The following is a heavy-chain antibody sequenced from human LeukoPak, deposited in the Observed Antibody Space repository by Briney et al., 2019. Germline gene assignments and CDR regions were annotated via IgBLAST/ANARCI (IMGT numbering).Heavy chain of an antibody. J-gene: IGHJ1*01. CDR3: AGDLGYFQY. V-gene: IGHV4-61*05. CDR1: GGSISSSSYY. CDR2: IYDSGST. Sequence: SETLSLTCTVSGGSISSSSYYWGWIRQPPGKGLEWIGYIYDSGSTNYNPSLKSRVTISVDTSKKQFSLKLSSVTAADTAVYYCAGDLGYFQYWGQGTLVTVSS.